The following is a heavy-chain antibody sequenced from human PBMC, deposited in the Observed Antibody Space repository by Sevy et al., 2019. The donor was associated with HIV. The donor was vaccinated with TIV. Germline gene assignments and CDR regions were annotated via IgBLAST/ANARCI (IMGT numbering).Heavy chain of an antibody. Sequence: GGSLRLSCVASGFNFNIYSFSWDRQTPGKGLEWVSTLSFGCGKINYADSVQGRFTISRDDSKNTLYLEMNSLRVEDTAIYYCAREGCSKPHDYWGQGTLVTVSS. CDR2: LSFGCGKI. D-gene: IGHD3-10*02. CDR3: AREGCSKPHDY. V-gene: IGHV3-23*01. CDR1: GFNFNIYS. J-gene: IGHJ4*02.